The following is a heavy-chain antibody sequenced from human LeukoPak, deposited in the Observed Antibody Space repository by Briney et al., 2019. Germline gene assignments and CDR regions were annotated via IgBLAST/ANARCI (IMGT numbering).Heavy chain of an antibody. J-gene: IGHJ4*02. Sequence: SETLSLTCAVYGGSFSGYYWSWIRQPPGKGLEWIGEINHSGSTNYNPSLKSRVTISVDTSKNQFSLKLSSVTAAGTAVYYCAREGFGNLDYWGQGTLVTVSS. D-gene: IGHD1-14*01. CDR3: AREGFGNLDY. CDR1: GGSFSGYY. V-gene: IGHV4-34*01. CDR2: INHSGST.